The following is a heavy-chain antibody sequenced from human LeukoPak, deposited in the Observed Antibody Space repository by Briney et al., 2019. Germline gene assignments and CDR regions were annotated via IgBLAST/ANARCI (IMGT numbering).Heavy chain of an antibody. CDR3: AKDNYDYGDYDGGDY. J-gene: IGHJ4*02. V-gene: IGHV3-30*02. Sequence: GGSLRLSCAASGLTFSTYGIHWVRQAPGKGLEWVAFIRYGGSNKYYADSVKGRFTISRDNSKNTLYLQMNSLRAEDTAVYYCAKDNYDYGDYDGGDYWGQGTLVTVSS. CDR2: IRYGGSNK. CDR1: GLTFSTYG. D-gene: IGHD4-17*01.